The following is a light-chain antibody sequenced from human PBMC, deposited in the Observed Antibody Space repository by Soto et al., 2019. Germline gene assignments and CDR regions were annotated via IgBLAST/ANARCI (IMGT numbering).Light chain of an antibody. CDR3: QQGYKTAST. CDR1: QGLSAY. J-gene: IGKJ2*01. V-gene: IGKV1-39*01. Sequence: DSPMTQPPSSLSASVGDRATITCRARQGLSAYLLWYQQRQGTAPKLLIYAASNLRRGVTSRFSGSGSVTNFTLTISSPQPEDCATYYCQQGYKTASTFGQGTKLE. CDR2: AAS.